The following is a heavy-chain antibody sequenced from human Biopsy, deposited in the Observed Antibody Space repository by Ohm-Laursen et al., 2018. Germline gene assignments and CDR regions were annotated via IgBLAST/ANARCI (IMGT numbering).Heavy chain of an antibody. D-gene: IGHD2-15*01. CDR3: AKIHCSGGSCYPNAFDM. Sequence: SLRLSCSASGFISDDYAMHWVRHAPGKGLEWVSGISWNSVGIGYADSVKGRFTISRDNAKNFLYLEMNNLRPEDTALYYCAKIHCSGGSCYPNAFDMWGHGTRVTVS. CDR2: ISWNSVGI. CDR1: GFISDDYA. J-gene: IGHJ3*02. V-gene: IGHV3-9*02.